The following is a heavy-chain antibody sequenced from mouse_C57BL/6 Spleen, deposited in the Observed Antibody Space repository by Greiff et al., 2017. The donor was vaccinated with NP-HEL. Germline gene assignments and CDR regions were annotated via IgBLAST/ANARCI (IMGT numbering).Heavy chain of an antibody. CDR1: GFNIKDDY. CDR2: IDPENGDT. V-gene: IGHV14-4*01. D-gene: IGHD3-2*02. CDR3: TTDSSGPFAY. Sequence: VQLQQSGAELVRPGASVKLSCTASGFNIKDDYMHWVKQRPEQGLEWIGWIDPENGDTEYASKFQGKATITADTSSNTAYLQRSSLTSEDTAVYYCTTDSSGPFAYWGQGTLVTVSA. J-gene: IGHJ3*01.